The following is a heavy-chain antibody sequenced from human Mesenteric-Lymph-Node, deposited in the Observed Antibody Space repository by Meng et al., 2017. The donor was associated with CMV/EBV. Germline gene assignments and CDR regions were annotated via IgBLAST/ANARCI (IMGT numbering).Heavy chain of an antibody. V-gene: IGHV3-23*03. CDR3: VRDAGRGHGYNYLGYFDY. CDR2: IYSGGST. J-gene: IGHJ4*02. CDR1: GFTFSSYA. Sequence: GGSLRLSCAASGFTFSSYAMSWVRQAPGKGLEWVSVIYSGGSTYYADSVKGRFTISRDNAKNTLYLQMDSLRAEDTAVYYCVRDAGRGHGYNYLGYFDYWGQGTQVTVSS. D-gene: IGHD5-24*01.